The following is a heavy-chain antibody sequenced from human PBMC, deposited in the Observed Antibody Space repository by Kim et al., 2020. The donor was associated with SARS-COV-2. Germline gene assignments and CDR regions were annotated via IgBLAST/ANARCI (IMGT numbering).Heavy chain of an antibody. J-gene: IGHJ4*02. CDR2: ISAHNGNT. V-gene: IGHV1-18*01. D-gene: IGHD3-22*01. CDR3: ARDRTYYYDSSGYFRHDY. CDR1: GYTFTSYG. Sequence: ASVKVSCKASGYTFTSYGISWVRQAPGQGLEWMGWISAHNGNTNYAQKLQGRVTMTTDTSTSTAYMELRSLRSDDTAVYYCARDRTYYYDSSGYFRHDYWGQGTLVTGSS.